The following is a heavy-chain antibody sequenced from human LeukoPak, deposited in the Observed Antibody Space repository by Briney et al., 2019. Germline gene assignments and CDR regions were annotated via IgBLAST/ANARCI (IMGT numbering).Heavy chain of an antibody. J-gene: IGHJ5*02. CDR2: IYYSGTT. D-gene: IGHD1-1*01. V-gene: IGHV4-59*01. CDR1: GGSISGYY. Sequence: SETLSLTCTASGGSISGYYWSWIRQPPGKGLEWIGFIYYSGTTNYNPSLKSRVTISVDTSKNQFSLKLTSVTAADTAVYYCAKKGEWGLEPGGFDPWGQGTLVTVSS. CDR3: AKKGEWGLEPGGFDP.